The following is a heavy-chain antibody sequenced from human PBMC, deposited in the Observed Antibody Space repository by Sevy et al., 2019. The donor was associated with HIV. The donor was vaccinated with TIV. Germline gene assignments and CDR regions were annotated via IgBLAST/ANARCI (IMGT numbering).Heavy chain of an antibody. J-gene: IGHJ6*02. V-gene: IGHV3-30-3*01. D-gene: IGHD3-22*01. CDR1: GFTFSNFA. Sequence: GGSLRLSCAASGFTFSNFAMHWVRQAPGKGLEWVAVISYDGSNKYYADSVKGRFTISRENSKNTLDLQMNSLRPEDTAVYYCANGLRSDSSDYYYSDDYYHGMDVWGQGTTVTVS. CDR3: ANGLRSDSSDYYYSDDYYHGMDV. CDR2: ISYDGSNK.